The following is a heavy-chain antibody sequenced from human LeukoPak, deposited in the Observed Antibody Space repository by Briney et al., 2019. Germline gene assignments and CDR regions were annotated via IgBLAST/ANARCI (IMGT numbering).Heavy chain of an antibody. V-gene: IGHV3-23*01. D-gene: IGHD6-19*01. CDR2: ISGSGGST. J-gene: IGHJ4*02. CDR3: ASLPGAVAGVEF. Sequence: PGGSLRLSCAASGFTFSSYAMSWVRQAPGKGLEWVSAISGSGGSTYYADSVKGRFTISRDNAKNSLYLQMNSLRAEDTAVYYCASLPGAVAGVEFWGQGTLVTVSS. CDR1: GFTFSSYA.